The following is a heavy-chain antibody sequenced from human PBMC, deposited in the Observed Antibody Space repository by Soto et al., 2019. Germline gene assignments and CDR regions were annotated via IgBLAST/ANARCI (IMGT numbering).Heavy chain of an antibody. V-gene: IGHV1-58*02. D-gene: IGHD3-10*01. J-gene: IGHJ4*02. CDR3: AAGNYGSGSYLN. CDR2: IVVGSGNT. CDR1: GFTFTSSA. Sequence: ASVKVSCKASGFTFTSSAMQWVRQARGQRLEWIGWIVVGSGNTNYAQKFQERVTITRDMSPSTAYMELSSLRSEDTAVYYCAAGNYGSGSYLNWGQGTLVTVSS.